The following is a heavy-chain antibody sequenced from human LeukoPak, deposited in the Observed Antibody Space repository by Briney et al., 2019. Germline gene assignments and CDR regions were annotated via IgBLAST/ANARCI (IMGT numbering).Heavy chain of an antibody. Sequence: GASVKVSCKTSGYTFTHYFIHLVRQAPGQGLEWMGRVNPNSAVTESEQKFQGRVTMTRDTSISTVYMELNRLTSDDTAVYYCARDLSSTSNWEFDYWGQGTLVTVSS. D-gene: IGHD7-27*01. V-gene: IGHV1-2*06. CDR1: GYTFTHYF. CDR2: VNPNSAVT. J-gene: IGHJ4*02. CDR3: ARDLSSTSNWEFDY.